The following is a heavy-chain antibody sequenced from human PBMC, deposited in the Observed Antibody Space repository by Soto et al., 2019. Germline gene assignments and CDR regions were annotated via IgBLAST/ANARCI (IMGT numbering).Heavy chain of an antibody. J-gene: IGHJ6*02. Sequence: QVQLVQSGAEVRKPGSSVRVSCKASGDRFSTYAINWVRQAPGQGLEWLGGIITFFGAAMYAQKFQGRVTITSDEFTTTAYMDLSSLRSEDTAVYFCARGGKERFRGSGMDVWGQGTTVTLSS. CDR2: IITFFGAA. D-gene: IGHD1-1*01. V-gene: IGHV1-69*01. CDR1: GDRFSTYA. CDR3: ARGGKERFRGSGMDV.